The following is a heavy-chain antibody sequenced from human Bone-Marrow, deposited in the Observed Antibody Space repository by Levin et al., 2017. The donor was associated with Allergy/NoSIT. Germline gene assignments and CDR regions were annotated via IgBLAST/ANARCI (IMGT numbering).Heavy chain of an antibody. V-gene: IGHV4-39*01. Sequence: SQTLSLTCTVSGGSISSSSYYWGWIRQPPGKGLEWIGSIYYSGSTYYNPSLKSRVTISVDTSKNQFSLKLSSVTAADTAVYYCARINWNYNGLDYWGQGTLVTVSS. J-gene: IGHJ4*02. CDR2: IYYSGST. D-gene: IGHD1-7*01. CDR1: GGSISSSSYY. CDR3: ARINWNYNGLDY.